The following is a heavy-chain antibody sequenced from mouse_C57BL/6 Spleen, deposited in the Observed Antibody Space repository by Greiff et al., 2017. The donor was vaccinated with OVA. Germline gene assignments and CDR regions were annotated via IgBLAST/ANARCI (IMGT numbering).Heavy chain of an antibody. CDR1: GFTFSDYG. J-gene: IGHJ4*01. CDR2: ISSGSSTI. D-gene: IGHD2-4*01. Sequence: EVKLMESGGGLVKPGGSLKLSCAASGFTFSDYGMHWVRQAPEKGLEWVAYISSGSSTIYYADTVKGRFTISRDNAKNTLFLQMTSLRSEDTAMYYSARTDYSPYYYAMDYWGQGTSVTVSS. CDR3: ARTDYSPYYYAMDY. V-gene: IGHV5-17*01.